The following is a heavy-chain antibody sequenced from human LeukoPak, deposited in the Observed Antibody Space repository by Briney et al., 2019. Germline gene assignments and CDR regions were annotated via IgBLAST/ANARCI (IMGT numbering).Heavy chain of an antibody. V-gene: IGHV1-46*02. D-gene: IGHD3-9*01. Sequence: ASVKVSCKASGYTFNNHYMYWVRQAPGQGLEWMGVINPSGGSTSYAQKFQGRVTMTRDTSTRTVYMEVNSLRSEDTAVYYCARLYDTGWGQGTLVTVSS. J-gene: IGHJ4*02. CDR1: GYTFNNHY. CDR3: ARLYDTG. CDR2: INPSGGST.